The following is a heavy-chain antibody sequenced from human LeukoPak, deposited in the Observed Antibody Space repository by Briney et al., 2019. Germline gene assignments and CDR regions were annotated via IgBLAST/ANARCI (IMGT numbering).Heavy chain of an antibody. Sequence: PSETLSLTCTVSGGSISSSSYYWGWIRQPPGKGLEWIGSIYYSGSTYYNPSLKSRVTISVDTSKNQFSLSLSSVTAADTAVYYCARETTLMGYRGGLGFNYWGRGTLVTVSS. V-gene: IGHV4-39*07. CDR1: GGSISSSSYY. CDR2: IYYSGST. D-gene: IGHD5-24*01. J-gene: IGHJ4*02. CDR3: ARETTLMGYRGGLGFNY.